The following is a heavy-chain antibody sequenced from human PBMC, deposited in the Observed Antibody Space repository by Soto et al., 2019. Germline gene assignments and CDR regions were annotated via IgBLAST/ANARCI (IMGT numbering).Heavy chain of an antibody. V-gene: IGHV3-23*01. CDR3: ATPEVGSSGSHSCY. J-gene: IGHJ4*02. CDR2: ISGSGGST. CDR1: GFTFSSYA. D-gene: IGHD3-22*01. Sequence: VGSLRLSCAASGFTFSSYAMSWVRQAPGKGLEWVSAISGSGGSTYYADSVKGRFTISRDNSKNTLYLQMNSLRAEDTAVYYCATPEVGSSGSHSCYWGQGTLVTVSS.